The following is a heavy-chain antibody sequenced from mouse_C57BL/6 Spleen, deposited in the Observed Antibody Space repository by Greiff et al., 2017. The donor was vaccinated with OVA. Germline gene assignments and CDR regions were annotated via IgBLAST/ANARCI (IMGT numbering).Heavy chain of an antibody. CDR1: GFTFTDYY. J-gene: IGHJ4*01. V-gene: IGHV7-3*01. D-gene: IGHD2-5*01. CDR2: IRNKANGYTT. CDR3: ARDKGYYSNYAYAMDD. Sequence: DVKLVESGGGLVQPGGSLSLSCAASGFTFTDYYMSWVRQPPGKALEWLGFIRNKANGYTTEYSASVKGRFTISRDNSQSILYLQMNAMRAEDSATYYCARDKGYYSNYAYAMDDWGQGTSVTVSS.